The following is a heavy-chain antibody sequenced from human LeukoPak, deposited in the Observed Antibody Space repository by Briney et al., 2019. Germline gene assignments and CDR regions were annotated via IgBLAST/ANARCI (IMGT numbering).Heavy chain of an antibody. D-gene: IGHD3-22*01. CDR3: ARGDSYYDSSGYYSLGGYFDY. CDR1: GYTFTGYY. CDR2: INPNSGGT. V-gene: IGHV1-2*02. Sequence: ASVKVSCKASGYTFTGYYMHWVRQAPGQGLEWMGWINPNSGGTNYAQKFQGRVTMTRDTSISTAYMELSRLRSDDTAVYYCARGDSYYDSSGYYSLGGYFDYWGQGTLVTVSS. J-gene: IGHJ4*02.